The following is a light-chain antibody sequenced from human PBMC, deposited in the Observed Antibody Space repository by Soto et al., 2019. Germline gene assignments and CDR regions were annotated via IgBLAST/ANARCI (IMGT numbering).Light chain of an antibody. V-gene: IGKV3-11*01. CDR3: HQRRNSIT. CDR2: DAS. Sequence: EIVLTQSPVTLSLSLGERVTLSCRASQSIGSYLGWLQQKPGQAPRLLIYDASKRATGIPGRFSSSGSGTDFTLTISSLEPEDFAVYYCHQRRNSITFGQGTRLEI. CDR1: QSIGSY. J-gene: IGKJ5*01.